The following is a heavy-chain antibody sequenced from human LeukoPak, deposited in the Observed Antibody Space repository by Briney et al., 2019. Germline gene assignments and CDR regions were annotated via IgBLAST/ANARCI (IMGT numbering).Heavy chain of an antibody. J-gene: IGHJ5*02. D-gene: IGHD5-18*01. CDR2: ISSSSSYI. CDR1: GFTFSTFT. Sequence: PGGSLRLSCVVSGFTFSTFTMNWVRQAPGKGLEWVSCISSSSSYIYYADSVKGRFTISRDNAKNSLYLQMNSLRAEDTAVYYCARDKSGYSYVHSPSFDPWGQGTLVTVSS. CDR3: ARDKSGYSYVHSPSFDP. V-gene: IGHV3-21*01.